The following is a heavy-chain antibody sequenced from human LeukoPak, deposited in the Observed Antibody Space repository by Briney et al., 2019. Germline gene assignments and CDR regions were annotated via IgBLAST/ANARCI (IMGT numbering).Heavy chain of an antibody. Sequence: GRSLRLPCAASGLIYSSYWMRWVSRPPARGWEWVANIKQDGSEKYYVDSVKGRFTISRDNSKNTLYLQVNSLRAEDTAVYYCAKDKGAIYFDYWGQGTLVTVSS. V-gene: IGHV3-7*01. CDR2: IKQDGSEK. CDR3: AKDKGAIYFDY. CDR1: GLIYSSYW. D-gene: IGHD2-2*02. J-gene: IGHJ4*02.